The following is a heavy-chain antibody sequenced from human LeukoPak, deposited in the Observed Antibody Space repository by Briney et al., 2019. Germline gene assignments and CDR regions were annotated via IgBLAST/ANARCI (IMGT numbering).Heavy chain of an antibody. CDR2: IIPIFGTA. CDR3: ARGPIGIVVVVAATNYYYYMDV. D-gene: IGHD2-15*01. V-gene: IGHV1-69*05. J-gene: IGHJ6*03. Sequence: SVKVSCKASGYTFTSYYMHWVRQAPGQGLEWMGGIIPIFGTANYAQKFQGRVTITTDESTSTAYMELSNLRSEDTAVYYCARGPIGIVVVVAATNYYYYMDVWGKGTTVTVSS. CDR1: GYTFTSYY.